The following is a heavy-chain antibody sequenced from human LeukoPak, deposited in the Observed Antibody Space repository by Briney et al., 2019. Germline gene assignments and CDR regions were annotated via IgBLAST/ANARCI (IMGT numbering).Heavy chain of an antibody. CDR1: GFRFSNYW. D-gene: IGHD5-12*01. CDR2: IKQGGREE. J-gene: IGHJ4*02. V-gene: IGHV3-7*05. Sequence: PGGSLRLSCAASGFRFSNYWMSWFRQAPGKGLEFVANIKQGGREENYVDSVKGRFTISRDNSKNSLYLQMNSLRAEDTAVYYCARDPDLRRGYDGEGYWGQGTLVTVSS. CDR3: ARDPDLRRGYDGEGY.